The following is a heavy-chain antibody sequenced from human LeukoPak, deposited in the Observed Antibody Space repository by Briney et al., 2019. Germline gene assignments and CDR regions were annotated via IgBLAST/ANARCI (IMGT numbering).Heavy chain of an antibody. D-gene: IGHD5-24*01. CDR2: ISSSSSYI. J-gene: IGHJ4*02. CDR3: ARDGRDGYNPDFDY. Sequence: GGSLRLSCAASGFTFDDYAMHWVRQAPGKGLEWVSSISSSSSYIYYADSVKGRFTISRDNAKNSLYLQMNRLRAEVRAVYYCARDGRDGYNPDFDYWGQGTLATVSS. V-gene: IGHV3-21*01. CDR1: GFTFDDYA.